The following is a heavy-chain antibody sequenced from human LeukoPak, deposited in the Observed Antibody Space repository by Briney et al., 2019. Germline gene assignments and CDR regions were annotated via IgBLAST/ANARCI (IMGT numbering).Heavy chain of an antibody. CDR1: GGSISSGGYY. J-gene: IGHJ4*02. V-gene: IGHV4-30-2*01. CDR3: ARDLPGGEQQPSGNY. D-gene: IGHD6-13*01. CDR2: IYHSGST. Sequence: SETLSLTCTVSGGSISSGGYYWSWIRQPPGKGLEWIGYIYHSGSTYYNPSLKSRVTISVDRSKNQFSLKLSSVTAADTAVYYCARDLPGGEQQPSGNYWGQGTLVTVSS.